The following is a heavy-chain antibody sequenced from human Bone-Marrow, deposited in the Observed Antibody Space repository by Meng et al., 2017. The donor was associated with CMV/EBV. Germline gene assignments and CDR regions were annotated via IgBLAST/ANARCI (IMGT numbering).Heavy chain of an antibody. Sequence: GGSLRLSCAASGFTFSSYAMHWVRQAPGKGLEWVAVISYDGSNKYYADSVKGRFTISRDNSKNSLYLQMNSLRAEDTAVYYCARAVYSSSSGDYWGQGTLVTVSS. D-gene: IGHD6-6*01. J-gene: IGHJ4*02. CDR3: ARAVYSSSSGDY. CDR2: ISYDGSNK. CDR1: GFTFSSYA. V-gene: IGHV3-30-3*01.